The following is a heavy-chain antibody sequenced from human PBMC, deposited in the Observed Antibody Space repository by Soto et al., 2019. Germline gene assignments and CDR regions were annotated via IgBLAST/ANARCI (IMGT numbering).Heavy chain of an antibody. CDR1: GFTFSSYW. D-gene: IGHD6-25*01. CDR2: VKTDGSST. J-gene: IGHJ3*02. Sequence: PGGSLILSCAASGFTFSSYWMHWVRQAPGKGLVWVSRVKTDGSSTSYADSVKGRFTISRDNAKNTLYLQMSSLRAEDTAVYYCASGREGSGAFDIWGQGTMVTVSS. V-gene: IGHV3-74*01. CDR3: ASGREGSGAFDI.